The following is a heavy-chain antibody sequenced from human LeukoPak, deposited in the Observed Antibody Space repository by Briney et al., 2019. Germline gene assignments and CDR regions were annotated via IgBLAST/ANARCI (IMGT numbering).Heavy chain of an antibody. CDR3: ARDLSLWFGEFDY. CDR2: INPSRGTT. V-gene: IGHV1-46*01. J-gene: IGHJ4*02. Sequence: GASVKVSCKASGYIFTNYYVHWVRQAPGQGLEWMGLINPSRGTTNYARKFQGRVTMTRDVSTTTAYMELSSLRSDDTAMYYCARDLSLWFGEFDYWGQGTLVTVSS. CDR1: GYIFTNYY. D-gene: IGHD3-10*01.